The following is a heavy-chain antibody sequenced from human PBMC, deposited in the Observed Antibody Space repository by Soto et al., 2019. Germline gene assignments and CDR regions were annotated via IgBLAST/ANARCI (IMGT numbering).Heavy chain of an antibody. Sequence: QVQLVQSGAEVKKPGSSVKVSCKASGGTFSSYAISWVRQAPGQGLEWMGGIIPIFGTANYAQKFQGRVTITADESTSTAYMELSSLRSEDTAVYYCARDKGGNRYSSSSDYYYYDMDVWGQGTTVTVSS. CDR1: GGTFSSYA. D-gene: IGHD6-6*01. CDR3: ARDKGGNRYSSSSDYYYYDMDV. J-gene: IGHJ6*02. CDR2: IIPIFGTA. V-gene: IGHV1-69*01.